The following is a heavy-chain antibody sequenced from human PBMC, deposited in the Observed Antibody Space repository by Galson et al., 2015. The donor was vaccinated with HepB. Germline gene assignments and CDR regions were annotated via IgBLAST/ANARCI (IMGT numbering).Heavy chain of an antibody. CDR3: ARDLGTLFGVVVDAFDL. CDR1: GFTFSTHT. J-gene: IGHJ3*01. V-gene: IGHV3-21*01. Sequence: SLRLSCAASGFTFSTHTMNWVRQAPGKGLEWVSSISPPGNDIYYADSVRGRFTVSRDNVDQSLYLQMNSLRPEDTALYYCARDLGTLFGVVVDAFDLWGQGTMVTVSS. CDR2: ISPPGNDI. D-gene: IGHD3-3*01.